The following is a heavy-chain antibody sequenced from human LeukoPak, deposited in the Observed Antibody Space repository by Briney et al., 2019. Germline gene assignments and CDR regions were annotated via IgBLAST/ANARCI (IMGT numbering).Heavy chain of an antibody. Sequence: SVKVSCMASVGTFSSYAISWVRQAPGQGVECMGGIIPIFGTTNYAQTSQGRVTITADKSTSTAYMELSRLRSEDTAVYYWASSDCSSTSCYTRYYYYYMDVWGKGTTVTVSS. D-gene: IGHD2-2*02. CDR1: VGTFSSYA. V-gene: IGHV1-69*06. CDR3: ASSDCSSTSCYTRYYYYYMDV. CDR2: IIPIFGTT. J-gene: IGHJ6*03.